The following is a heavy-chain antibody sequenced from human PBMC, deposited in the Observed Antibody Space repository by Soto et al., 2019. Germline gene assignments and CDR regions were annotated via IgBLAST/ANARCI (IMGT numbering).Heavy chain of an antibody. CDR1: GDSISTVDYF. CDR2: IYKSTTT. Sequence: SETLSLTCSVSGDSISTVDYFWAWIRQPPGQALEYIGYIYKSTTTYYNPSFESRVAISLDTSKSQFSLTVTSVTAAGTAVYFCARGRYCLTGRCFPNWFESWGQGTLVTVSS. D-gene: IGHD2-15*01. J-gene: IGHJ5*01. CDR3: ARGRYCLTGRCFPNWFES. V-gene: IGHV4-30-4*01.